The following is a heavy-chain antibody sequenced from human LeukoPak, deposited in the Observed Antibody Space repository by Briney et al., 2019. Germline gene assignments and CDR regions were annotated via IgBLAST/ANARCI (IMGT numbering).Heavy chain of an antibody. D-gene: IGHD6-13*01. V-gene: IGHV3-48*03. Sequence: GGSLRLSCVASGFTFRSFQVNWVRQAPGKGLEWVSYISSSGGTIHYADSVKGRFTISRDNGKNSLYLQMNSLRAEDTAVYYCVRKAGYSSSWSAFDYWGQGTLVTVSS. CDR3: VRKAGYSSSWSAFDY. J-gene: IGHJ4*02. CDR1: GFTFRSFQ. CDR2: ISSSGGTI.